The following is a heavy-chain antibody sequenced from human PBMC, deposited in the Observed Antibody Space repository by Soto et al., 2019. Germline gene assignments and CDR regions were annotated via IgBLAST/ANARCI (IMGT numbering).Heavy chain of an antibody. V-gene: IGHV4-61*01. CDR1: GGSVSSGSYY. CDR2: IYYRGIT. Sequence: SETLSLTCTVSGGSVSSGSYYWSWIRQPPGKGLEWIGYIYYRGITNYNPSLKSRGTISVYTSKNQFSLKLSSVTAADTAVYYCVRGTLRIDYYYYGMDVWGQGTTVTVSS. D-gene: IGHD2-15*01. CDR3: VRGTLRIDYYYYGMDV. J-gene: IGHJ6*02.